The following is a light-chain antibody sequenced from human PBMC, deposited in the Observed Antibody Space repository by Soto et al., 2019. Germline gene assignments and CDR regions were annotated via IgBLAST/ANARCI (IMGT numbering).Light chain of an antibody. V-gene: IGLV2-11*01. Sequence: QSVLTQPRSVSGSPGQSVTISCTGTSSDVGGYNYVSWYQQHPGKAPKLMIYDVSKRPSGVPDRFSGSKSGNTAYLTISGLQAEDEADYYCCSYAGSYTYVFGTGTRSQS. CDR3: CSYAGSYTYV. J-gene: IGLJ1*01. CDR2: DVS. CDR1: SSDVGGYNY.